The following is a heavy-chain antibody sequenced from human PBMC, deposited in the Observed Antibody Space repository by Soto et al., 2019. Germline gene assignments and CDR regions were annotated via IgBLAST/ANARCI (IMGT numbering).Heavy chain of an antibody. CDR3: ARGGGKYCYESSGHSNHAMDV. Sequence: SETLSLTCTVSGGPIRSYCWSWIRQPPGKGQEWIGYIYDSGNTDYNPSLKSRVTISVDTSKNQFSLKLSSVTTADTAVYYCARGGGKYCYESSGHSNHAMDVWGQGTTVTVPS. CDR1: GGPIRSYC. V-gene: IGHV4-59*01. D-gene: IGHD3-22*01. J-gene: IGHJ6*02. CDR2: IYDSGNT.